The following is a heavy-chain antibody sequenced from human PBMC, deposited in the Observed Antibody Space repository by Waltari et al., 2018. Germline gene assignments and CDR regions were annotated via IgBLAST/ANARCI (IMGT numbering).Heavy chain of an antibody. CDR2: IYRGENT. J-gene: IGHJ5*01. CDR3: AKLATSSDHGGGWLDS. CDR1: EFSVNDHS. D-gene: IGHD3-16*01. V-gene: IGHV3-53*01. Sequence: ELQLVESGGGLIQPGGSLRRSCAASEFSVNDHSINWVRQAPGKGLEWVAIIYRGENTYFADSVKGRFSISRDNSKNTVYLQINSLRVDDTAVYYCAKLATSSDHGGGWLDSWGQGTLVTVSS.